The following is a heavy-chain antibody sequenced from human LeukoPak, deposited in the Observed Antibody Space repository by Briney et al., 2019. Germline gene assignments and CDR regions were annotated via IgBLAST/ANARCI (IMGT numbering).Heavy chain of an antibody. V-gene: IGHV3-7*01. CDR1: GFTFSSYG. CDR3: TRGWVPHGFDI. D-gene: IGHD1-26*01. J-gene: IGHJ3*02. Sequence: GGSLRLSCAASGFTFSSYGMHWVRQAPGKGLEWVANIKEDGSEKYYVDSVKGRFTISRDNAKNSLYLQMDSLRAEDTAMYYCTRGWVPHGFDIWGQGTMVTVSS. CDR2: IKEDGSEK.